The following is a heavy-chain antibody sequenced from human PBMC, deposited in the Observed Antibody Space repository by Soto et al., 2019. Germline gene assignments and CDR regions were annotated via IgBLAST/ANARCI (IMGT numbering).Heavy chain of an antibody. Sequence: QVQLQESGPGLVEPSQTLSLVCSVSGDPLSYGSYYWSWVRQSPGKALEWIGFVYHTGATYYHPSLESRVTMAVDMSKNEFSLKLTSVTAADTATYYCAREGHSSWGWLDPWGQGILVTVSS. J-gene: IGHJ5*02. CDR2: VYHTGAT. V-gene: IGHV4-31*03. D-gene: IGHD3-16*01. CDR3: AREGHSSWGWLDP. CDR1: GDPLSYGSYY.